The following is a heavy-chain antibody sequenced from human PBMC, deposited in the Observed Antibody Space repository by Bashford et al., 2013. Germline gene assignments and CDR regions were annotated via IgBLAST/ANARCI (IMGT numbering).Heavy chain of an antibody. D-gene: IGHD1-26*01. V-gene: IGHV3-21*01. CDR3: ARDPRGGSYFGEPNWFDP. CDR2: ISSSGTYI. Sequence: VRQAPGKGLEWVSSISSSGTYINYADSVKGRFTISRDNAKNSLYLQMNGLRAEDTAVYYCARDPRGGSYFGEPNWFDPWGQGALVT. J-gene: IGHJ5*02.